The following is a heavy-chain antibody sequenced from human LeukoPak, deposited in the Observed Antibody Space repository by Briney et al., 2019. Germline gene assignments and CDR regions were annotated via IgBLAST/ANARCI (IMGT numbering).Heavy chain of an antibody. V-gene: IGHV3-64*01. D-gene: IGHD4-17*01. J-gene: IGHJ3*02. CDR3: ARAYADYVDDAFHI. CDR2: ISSNGGST. Sequence: GGTLRLSCAASGFTFSSYAMHWVRQAPGKGLEYVSAISSNGGSTYYANSVKGRFTISRDNSKNTLYLQMGSLRAEDMAVYYCARAYADYVDDAFHIWVQGTMVTVSS. CDR1: GFTFSSYA.